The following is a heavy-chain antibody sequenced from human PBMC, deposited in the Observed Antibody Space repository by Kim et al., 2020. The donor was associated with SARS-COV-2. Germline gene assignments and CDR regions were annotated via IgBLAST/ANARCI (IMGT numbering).Heavy chain of an antibody. D-gene: IGHD4-17*01. J-gene: IGHJ6*02. CDR1: GGTFSSYA. V-gene: IGHV1-69*13. Sequence: SVKVSCKASGGTFSSYAISWVRQAPGQGLEWMGGIIPIFGTANYAQKFQGRVTITADESTSTAYMELSSLRSEDTAVYYCARGDDGGNLGYYYYYGMDVWGQGTTVTVSS. CDR2: IIPIFGTA. CDR3: ARGDDGGNLGYYYYYGMDV.